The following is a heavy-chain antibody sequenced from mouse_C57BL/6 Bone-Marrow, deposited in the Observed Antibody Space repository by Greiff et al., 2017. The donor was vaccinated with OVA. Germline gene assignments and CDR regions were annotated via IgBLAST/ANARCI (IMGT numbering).Heavy chain of an antibody. CDR2: IYPGNSDT. J-gene: IGHJ4*01. CDR3: TSRQLRPYYYAMDY. D-gene: IGHD3-2*02. V-gene: IGHV1-5*01. CDR1: GYTFTSYW. Sequence: VQLQQSGTVLARPGASVKMSCKTSGYTFTSYWMHWVKQRPGQGLEWIGAIYPGNSDTSYNQKFKGKAKLTAVTSASTAYMELSSLTNEDSAVYYCTSRQLRPYYYAMDYWGQGTSVTVSS.